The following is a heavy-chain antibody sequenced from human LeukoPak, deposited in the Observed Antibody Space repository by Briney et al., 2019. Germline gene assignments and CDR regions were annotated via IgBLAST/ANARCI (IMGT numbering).Heavy chain of an antibody. CDR2: INPSNGGT. J-gene: IGHJ4*02. CDR3: ARTNLGYSGYAPFDY. D-gene: IGHD5-12*01. V-gene: IGHV1-2*04. Sequence: GASVKVSCKASGYTFTGYYIHWVRQAPGQGLEWMGWINPSNGGTKYAQKFQDWVTMTRDTSIRTAYMDLSRLKSDDTAVYYCARTNLGYSGYAPFDYWGQGTPVTVSS. CDR1: GYTFTGYY.